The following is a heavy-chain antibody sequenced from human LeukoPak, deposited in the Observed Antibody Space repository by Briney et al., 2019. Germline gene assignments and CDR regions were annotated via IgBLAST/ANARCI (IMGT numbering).Heavy chain of an antibody. CDR3: ARDEMATPEDI. D-gene: IGHD5-24*01. Sequence: GGSLRLSCAASGFTFNNYAMSWVRQAPGKGLEWVSTVSGSGAIAYYTDSDKGRFTISRDNSKNSLYLQMNSLRAEDTAVYYCARDEMATPEDIWGQGTMVTVSS. J-gene: IGHJ3*02. CDR2: VSGSGAIA. CDR1: GFTFNNYA. V-gene: IGHV3-23*01.